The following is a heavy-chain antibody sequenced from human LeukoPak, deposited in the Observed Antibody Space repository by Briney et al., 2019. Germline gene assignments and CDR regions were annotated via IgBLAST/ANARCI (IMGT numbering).Heavy chain of an antibody. D-gene: IGHD6-13*01. Sequence: GGSLRLSCAASGFTFSDYYMSWIRQAPGKGLEWVSYISSSGSTIYYADSVKGRFTISRDNAKNSLYLQMNSLRAEDTAVYYCARGDSSSWFSLYYYYYGMDVWGQGTTVTVSS. CDR2: ISSSGSTI. CDR1: GFTFSDYY. J-gene: IGHJ6*02. V-gene: IGHV3-11*01. CDR3: ARGDSSSWFSLYYYYYGMDV.